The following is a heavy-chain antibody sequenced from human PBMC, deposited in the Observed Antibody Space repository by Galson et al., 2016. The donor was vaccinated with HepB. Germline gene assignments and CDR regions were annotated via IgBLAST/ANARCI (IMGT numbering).Heavy chain of an antibody. CDR2: ISYDGSNK. D-gene: IGHD3-10*01. CDR1: GFTFSNYA. J-gene: IGHJ6*04. CDR3: ARVPIPVITGRGMYYYGMDV. Sequence: SLRLSCAASGFTFSNYAMHWVRQAPGKGLEWVAVISYDGSNKYYADSVKSRFTISRDNSKNTRYLQANSLRAADTALYYCARVPIPVITGRGMYYYGMDVWGKGTTVTVSS. V-gene: IGHV3-30-3*01.